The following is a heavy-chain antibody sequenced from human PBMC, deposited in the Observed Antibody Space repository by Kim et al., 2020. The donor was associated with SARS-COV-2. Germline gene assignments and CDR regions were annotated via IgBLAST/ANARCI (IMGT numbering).Heavy chain of an antibody. J-gene: IGHJ4*02. CDR3: ARDPRIALAGRGGYYFDY. CDR1: GFTFSSYV. D-gene: IGHD6-19*01. Sequence: GGSLRLSCAASGFTFSSYVMHWVRQAPGKGLEWVAVISYDGTNKYYADSVKGRFTISRDSSKNTLYLQMNSLRAEDTAVYYCARDPRIALAGRGGYYFDYWGQGTLVTVSS. CDR2: ISYDGTNK. V-gene: IGHV3-30*04.